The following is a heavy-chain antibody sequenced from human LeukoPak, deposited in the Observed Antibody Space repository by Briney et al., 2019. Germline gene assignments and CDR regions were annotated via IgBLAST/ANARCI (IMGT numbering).Heavy chain of an antibody. D-gene: IGHD3-10*01. Sequence: PSETLSLTCTVSGGSISSSSYYWGWIRQPPGKGLEWIGSIYYSGSTYYSPSLKSRVTISVDTSKNQFSLKLSSVTAADTAVYYCARQYGSGSYYFDYWGQGTLVTVSS. J-gene: IGHJ4*02. CDR3: ARQYGSGSYYFDY. V-gene: IGHV4-39*01. CDR2: IYYSGST. CDR1: GGSISSSSYY.